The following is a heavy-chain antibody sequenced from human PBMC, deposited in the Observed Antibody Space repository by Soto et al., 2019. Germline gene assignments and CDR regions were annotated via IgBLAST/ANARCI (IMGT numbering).Heavy chain of an antibody. Sequence: PSETLSLTCTVSGGSISSGGYYWSWIRQHPGKGLEWIGYIYYSGSTYYNPSLKSRVTISVDTSKNQFSLKLSSVTAADTAVYYCARELRTTYYYYGMDVWGQGTTVTVSS. CDR3: ARELRTTYYYYGMDV. V-gene: IGHV4-31*03. CDR2: IYYSGST. D-gene: IGHD4-4*01. CDR1: GGSISSGGYY. J-gene: IGHJ6*02.